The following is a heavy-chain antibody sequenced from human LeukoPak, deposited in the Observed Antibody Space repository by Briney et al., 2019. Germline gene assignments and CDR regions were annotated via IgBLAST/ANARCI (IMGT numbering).Heavy chain of an antibody. CDR2: ISSSGST. J-gene: IGHJ4*02. CDR1: GDSISSGDYY. Sequence: PSETLSLTCTVSGDSISSGDYYWSWIRQPAGKGLEWIGRISSSGSTNYNPSLKSRVTISVDTSKNQFSLKLSSVTAADTAVYYYARVTGYMIEDYFDYWGQGTLVTVSS. V-gene: IGHV4-61*02. CDR3: ARVTGYMIEDYFDY. D-gene: IGHD3-22*01.